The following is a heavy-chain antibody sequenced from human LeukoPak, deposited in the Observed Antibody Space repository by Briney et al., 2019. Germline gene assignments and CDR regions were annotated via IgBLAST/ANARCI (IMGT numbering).Heavy chain of an antibody. D-gene: IGHD2-2*01. CDR3: SGRSGFSSIY. Sequence: GGSLRLSCEASGFTFNTHWMNWVRHAPGKGLEWMANISPDGGDEVYVDSVKGRFTISRDNAKNSVYLQMNNLRAEVTAVYYCSGRSGFSSIYWGQGILVTVSS. V-gene: IGHV3-7*01. CDR1: GFTFNTHW. J-gene: IGHJ4*02. CDR2: ISPDGGDE.